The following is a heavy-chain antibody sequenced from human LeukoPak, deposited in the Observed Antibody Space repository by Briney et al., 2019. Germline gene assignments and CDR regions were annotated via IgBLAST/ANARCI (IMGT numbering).Heavy chain of an antibody. D-gene: IGHD3-16*01. CDR3: AAEDGGSNWFDP. Sequence: SETLSLTCTVSGGSISSYYWSWIRQPPGKGLEWIAYVHYSGSTNYIPSLKSRVTISLDTSKNQFSLKLSSVTTADTAVYYCAAEDGGSNWFDPWGQGTLVTVSS. J-gene: IGHJ5*02. V-gene: IGHV4-59*01. CDR2: VHYSGST. CDR1: GGSISSYY.